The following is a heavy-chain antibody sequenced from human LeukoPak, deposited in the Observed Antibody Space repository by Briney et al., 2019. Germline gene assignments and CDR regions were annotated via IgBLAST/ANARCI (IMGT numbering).Heavy chain of an antibody. Sequence: GGSLRLSCLASGFTFSNSWMTWVRQAPGKGLEWVANIKQDGSEKYYVDSVKGRFTISRDNAKNSLYLQMNSLRAEDTAVYYCASLITFGGIIVRTYYFDYWGQGTLVTVSS. D-gene: IGHD3-16*02. CDR3: ASLITFGGIIVRTYYFDY. V-gene: IGHV3-7*01. J-gene: IGHJ4*02. CDR2: IKQDGSEK. CDR1: GFTFSNSW.